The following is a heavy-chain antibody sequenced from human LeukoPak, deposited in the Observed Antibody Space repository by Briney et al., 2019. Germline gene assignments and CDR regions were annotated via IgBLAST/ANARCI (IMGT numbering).Heavy chain of an antibody. CDR3: ARTYSSGWYLGRRYFDY. J-gene: IGHJ4*02. Sequence: SETLSLTCTVSGGSISSSSYYWGWIRQPPGKGLEWIGSIYYSGSTYYNPSLKSRVTISVDTSKNQFSLKLSSVTAADTAVYYCARTYSSGWYLGRRYFDYWGQGTLVTVSS. D-gene: IGHD6-19*01. CDR1: GGSISSSSYY. CDR2: IYYSGST. V-gene: IGHV4-39*01.